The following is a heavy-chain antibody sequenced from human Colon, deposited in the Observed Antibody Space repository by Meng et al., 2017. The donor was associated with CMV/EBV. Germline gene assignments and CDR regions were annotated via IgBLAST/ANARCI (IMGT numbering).Heavy chain of an antibody. V-gene: IGHV3-23*01. D-gene: IGHD3-16*01. CDR2: ISGTAGVT. J-gene: IGHJ4*02. CDR1: GFTFSRYA. CDR3: AASDTNGMYVDRIF. Sequence: GGSLRLSCAASGFTFSRYAMSWVRQPPGKGLEWVSFISGTAGVTQFIDSVKGRFTISRDNSKNTVYLQMNGLRAEDTAIYYCAASDTNGMYVDRIFWGQGTLVTVSS.